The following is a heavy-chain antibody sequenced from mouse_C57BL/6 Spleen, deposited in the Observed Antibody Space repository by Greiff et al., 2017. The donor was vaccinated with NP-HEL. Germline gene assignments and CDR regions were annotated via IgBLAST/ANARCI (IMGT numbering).Heavy chain of an antibody. V-gene: IGHV3-6*01. Sequence: EVKLMESGPGLVKPSQSLSLTCSVTGYSITSGYYWNWIRQFPGNKLEWMGYISYDGSNNYNPSLKNRISITRDTSKNQFFLKLNSVTTEDTATYYCARDDGYYSAMDYWGQGTSVTVSS. CDR2: ISYDGSN. D-gene: IGHD2-3*01. CDR3: ARDDGYYSAMDY. CDR1: GYSITSGYY. J-gene: IGHJ4*01.